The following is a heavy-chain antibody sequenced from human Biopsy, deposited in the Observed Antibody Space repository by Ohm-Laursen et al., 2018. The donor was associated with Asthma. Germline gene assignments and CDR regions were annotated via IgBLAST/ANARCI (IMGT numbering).Heavy chain of an antibody. Sequence: PTQTLTLTCTFSGFSLSKSGVGVGWIRLPPREAPDWLALIYWNGDKHYSPRLRSRLTVTKDTSRNQVVLAMSNMDTVDTATYFCARAVRRVEFSFFDNWGLGTLVYVSS. J-gene: IGHJ4*01. V-gene: IGHV2-5*01. CDR1: GFSLSKSGVG. CDR3: ARAVRRVEFSFFDN. D-gene: IGHD2/OR15-2a*01. CDR2: IYWNGDK.